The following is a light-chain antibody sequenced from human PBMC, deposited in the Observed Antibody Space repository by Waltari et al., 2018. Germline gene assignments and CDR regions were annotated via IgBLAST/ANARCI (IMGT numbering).Light chain of an antibody. V-gene: IGLV2-11*01. Sequence: QSALTQPRSVSGSPGQSVTISCTGTSSYVGGHDYCSWYHHHPAKAPKLMICEVTKRPSGVPDRFSGSKSGNTASLTISGLQAEDEADYYCCSYAGSYTHVVFGGGTKLTVL. CDR2: EVT. CDR1: SSYVGGHDY. J-gene: IGLJ2*01. CDR3: CSYAGSYTHVV.